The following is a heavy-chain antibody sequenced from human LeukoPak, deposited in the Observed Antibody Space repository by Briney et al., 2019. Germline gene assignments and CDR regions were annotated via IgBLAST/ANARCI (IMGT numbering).Heavy chain of an antibody. J-gene: IGHJ6*03. CDR1: GFTFSNYG. V-gene: IGHV3-30*02. Sequence: GGSLRLSCAASGFTFSNYGMHWVRQAPGKGLEWVAFIRYDGDNKYYVDSVKGRLTISRDNSKNTLYLQMNSLRAEDKAVYYCALLGRGQYYYMDVWGKGTTVTVSS. D-gene: IGHD3-16*01. CDR3: ALLGRGQYYYMDV. CDR2: IRYDGDNK.